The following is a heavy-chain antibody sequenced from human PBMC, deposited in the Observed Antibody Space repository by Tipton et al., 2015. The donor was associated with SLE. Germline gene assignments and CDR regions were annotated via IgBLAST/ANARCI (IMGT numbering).Heavy chain of an antibody. V-gene: IGHV4-34*01. CDR1: GGSFSGNY. D-gene: IGHD2-8*01. Sequence: LSLTCAVFGGSFSGNYWIWIRQTPGKGLEWIGEINHRGGTNLNPSLESRVSVSKDTSKNQFSLKLTSVTATDTAVYYCARGMLTWRGAIIGVDVWGQGTTVNVSS. CDR2: INHRGGT. J-gene: IGHJ6*02. CDR3: ARGMLTWRGAIIGVDV.